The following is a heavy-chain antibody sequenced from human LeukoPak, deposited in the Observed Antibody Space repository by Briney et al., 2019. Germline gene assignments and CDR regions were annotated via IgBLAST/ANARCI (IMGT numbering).Heavy chain of an antibody. CDR2: IYHSGST. CDR3: ARHRNGYNYIHYFDY. CDR1: GGSISSGGYS. Sequence: SETLSLTCAVSGGSISSGGYSWSWIRQPPGKGLEWIGYIYHSGSTNYNPSLKSRVTISVDTSKNQFSLKLSSVTAADTAVYYCARHRNGYNYIHYFDYWGQGTLVTVSS. J-gene: IGHJ4*02. V-gene: IGHV4-30-2*01. D-gene: IGHD5-24*01.